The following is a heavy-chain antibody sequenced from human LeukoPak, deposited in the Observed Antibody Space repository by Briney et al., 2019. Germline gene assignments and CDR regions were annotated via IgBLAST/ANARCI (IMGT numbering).Heavy chain of an antibody. D-gene: IGHD2-21*01. J-gene: IGHJ2*01. Sequence: PSETLSLTCTVSGGSISSYYWSWIRQPPGKGLEWRGYIYYSGSTNYNPSLKSRVTISVDTSKNQFSLKLSSVTAADTAVYYCARHYIKVVANWYFDLWGRGTLVTVSS. CDR2: IYYSGST. V-gene: IGHV4-59*08. CDR1: GGSISSYY. CDR3: ARHYIKVVANWYFDL.